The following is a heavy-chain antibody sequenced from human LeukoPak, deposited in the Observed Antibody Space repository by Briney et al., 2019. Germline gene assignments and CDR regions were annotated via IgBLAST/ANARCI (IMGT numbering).Heavy chain of an antibody. Sequence: GASVKVSCKASGYTFTSYGISWVRQAPGQGREWMGWISAYNGNTNYAQKLQGRVTMTTDTSTSTAYMELRGLRSDDTAVYYCARVEGIQPWWRGMDVWGKGTTVTVSS. CDR2: ISAYNGNT. J-gene: IGHJ6*04. CDR3: ARVEGIQPWWRGMDV. V-gene: IGHV1-18*04. CDR1: GYTFTSYG. D-gene: IGHD5-18*01.